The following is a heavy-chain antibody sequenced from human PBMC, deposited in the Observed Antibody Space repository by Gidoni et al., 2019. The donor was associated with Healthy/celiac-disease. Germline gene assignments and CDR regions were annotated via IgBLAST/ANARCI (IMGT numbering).Heavy chain of an antibody. CDR2: IYYSGST. D-gene: IGHD5-18*01. V-gene: IGHV4-39*01. CDR1: GGSISSSSYY. J-gene: IGHJ4*02. CDR3: ARLGPIQLWARVDY. Sequence: QLQLQESGPGLVKPSATLSLTCTVSGGSISSSSYYWGWIRQPPGKGLEWIGSIYYSGSTYYKPSLKSRVTISVDTSKNQFSLKLSSVTAADTAVYYCARLGPIQLWARVDYWGQGTLVTVSS.